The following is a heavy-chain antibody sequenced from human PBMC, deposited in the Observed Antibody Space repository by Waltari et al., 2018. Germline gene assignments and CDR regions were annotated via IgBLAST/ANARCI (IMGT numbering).Heavy chain of an antibody. CDR3: ARGPHSWFGDPPDY. CDR1: GYTFTGYY. J-gene: IGHJ4*02. CDR2: INPNSGGT. D-gene: IGHD3-10*01. V-gene: IGHV1-2*02. Sequence: QVQLVQSGAEVKKPGASVKVSCKASGYTFTGYYMHWVRQAPGQGLEWMGWINPNSGGTDDAQKFQGRVTMTRDPSISTAYMELSRLRSDDTAVYYCARGPHSWFGDPPDYWGQGTLVTVSS.